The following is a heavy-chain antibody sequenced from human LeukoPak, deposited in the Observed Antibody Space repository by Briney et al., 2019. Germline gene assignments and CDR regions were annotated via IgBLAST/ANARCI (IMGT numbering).Heavy chain of an antibody. Sequence: PGRSLRLSCAASGFTFSSYGMHWVRQAPGKGLEWVAVISYDGSNKYYADSVKGRFTISRDNSKNTLYLQMNSLRAEDTAVYYCAKAWGQYYYPIDYWGQGTLVTVSS. D-gene: IGHD3-10*01. CDR3: AKAWGQYYYPIDY. CDR1: GFTFSSYG. V-gene: IGHV3-30*18. J-gene: IGHJ4*02. CDR2: ISYDGSNK.